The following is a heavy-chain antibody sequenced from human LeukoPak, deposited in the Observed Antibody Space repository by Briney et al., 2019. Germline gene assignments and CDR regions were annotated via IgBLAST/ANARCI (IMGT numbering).Heavy chain of an antibody. Sequence: SETLSLTCTVSGGSISSYYWSWIRQPSGKGLEWIGYIYYSGSTNYNPSLKSRVTISVDTSKNQFSLKLSSVTAADTAVYYCARAYDSSGYNDYWGQGTLVTVSS. V-gene: IGHV4-59*01. CDR1: GGSISSYY. CDR2: IYYSGST. CDR3: ARAYDSSGYNDY. D-gene: IGHD3-22*01. J-gene: IGHJ4*02.